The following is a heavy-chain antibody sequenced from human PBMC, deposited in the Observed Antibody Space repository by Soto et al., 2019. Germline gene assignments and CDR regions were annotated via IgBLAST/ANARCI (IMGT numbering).Heavy chain of an antibody. Sequence: GESLKISCKGSGYSFTSYWIGWVRQMPGKGLEWMGIIYPGDSDTRYSPSFQGQVTISADKSISTAYLQWSSLKASDTAMYYCARHYFWSGYYTGWGDYNWFDPWGQGTLVTVSS. J-gene: IGHJ5*02. V-gene: IGHV5-51*01. CDR3: ARHYFWSGYYTGWGDYNWFDP. D-gene: IGHD3-3*01. CDR2: IYPGDSDT. CDR1: GYSFTSYW.